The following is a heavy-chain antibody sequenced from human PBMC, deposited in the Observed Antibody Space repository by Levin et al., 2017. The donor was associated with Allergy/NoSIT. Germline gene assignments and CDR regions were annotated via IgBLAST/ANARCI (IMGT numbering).Heavy chain of an antibody. J-gene: IGHJ6*03. D-gene: IGHD1-1*01. CDR2: IYPGDSDT. Sequence: KSGESLKISCQGSGYSFTSYWIGWVRQMPGKGLEWVGIIYPGDSDTIYSPSFQGQVTISADKSISTAYLQWSSLKASDTAIYYCARRGTRDYYYYMDVWGKGTTVTVSS. CDR3: ARRGTRDYYYYMDV. CDR1: GYSFTSYW. V-gene: IGHV5-51*01.